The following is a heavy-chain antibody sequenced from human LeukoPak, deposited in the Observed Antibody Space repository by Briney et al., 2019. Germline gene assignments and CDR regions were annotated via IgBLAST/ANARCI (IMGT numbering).Heavy chain of an antibody. J-gene: IGHJ4*02. Sequence: GGSLRLSCAASGFTFSSYEMNWVRQAPGKGLEWISYISGSGTTISYANSVKGRFTISRDNAMNSVYLQMTGLRVEDTAIYFCARINYFDSTGYGGETDYWGQGNLVTVSS. CDR3: ARINYFDSTGYGGETDY. CDR2: ISGSGTTI. V-gene: IGHV3-48*03. D-gene: IGHD3-22*01. CDR1: GFTFSSYE.